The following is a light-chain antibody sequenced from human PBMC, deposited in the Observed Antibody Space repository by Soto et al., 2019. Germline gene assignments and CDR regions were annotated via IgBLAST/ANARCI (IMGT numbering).Light chain of an antibody. Sequence: AIQMTQSPSSLSASVGDRVTITCRASQGIRNDLGWYQQKPGKAPKLLIYAASSLQSGVPSRFSGSGSGTDFTLTTSSLQPEDFATYYCLQDYNYPPFGGGTKVDIK. CDR2: AAS. CDR1: QGIRND. V-gene: IGKV1-6*01. CDR3: LQDYNYPP. J-gene: IGKJ4*01.